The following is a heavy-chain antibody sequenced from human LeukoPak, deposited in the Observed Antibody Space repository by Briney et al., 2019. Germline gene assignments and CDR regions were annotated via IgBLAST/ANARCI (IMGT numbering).Heavy chain of an antibody. V-gene: IGHV3-7*01. Sequence: GGSLRLSCVASEFIFSDYWMSWVRQAPGKGLEWVANIKQGGREEKYVGSVKGRFAISRDNAKNLVYLQMSILRAEDTAVYYCADLGTSDCGQGTLVTVSS. D-gene: IGHD1-7*01. J-gene: IGHJ4*02. CDR3: ADLGTSD. CDR2: IKQGGREE. CDR1: EFIFSDYW.